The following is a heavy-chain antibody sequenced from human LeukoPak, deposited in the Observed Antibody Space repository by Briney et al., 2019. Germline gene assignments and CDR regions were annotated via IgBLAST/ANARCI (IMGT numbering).Heavy chain of an antibody. J-gene: IGHJ4*02. CDR3: ARPVRSYYGSGTYGVD. V-gene: IGHV4-39*07. CDR2: ISYTGSP. CDR1: GDPGSSANYY. D-gene: IGHD3-10*01. Sequence: KTSETLSLTCTVSGDPGSSANYYWGWIRQSPGKGLEWIGRISYTGSPYYNPSLKSRVTISIDKPNHQFSLKVTSVTAADTAVYYCARPVRSYYGSGTYGVDWGQGTLVTVSS.